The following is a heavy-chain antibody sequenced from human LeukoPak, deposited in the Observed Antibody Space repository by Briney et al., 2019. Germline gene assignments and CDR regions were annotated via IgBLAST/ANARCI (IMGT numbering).Heavy chain of an antibody. CDR2: IIPILGIA. CDR3: ARAFGYSYGYFDY. D-gene: IGHD5-18*01. V-gene: IGHV1-69*04. CDR1: GGTFSSYA. J-gene: IGHJ4*02. Sequence: ASVTVSCKASGGTFSSYAISWVRQAPGQGLEWMGRIIPILGIANYAQKFQGRVTITADKSTNTAYMELSSLRSEDTAVYYCARAFGYSYGYFDYWGQGTLVTVSS.